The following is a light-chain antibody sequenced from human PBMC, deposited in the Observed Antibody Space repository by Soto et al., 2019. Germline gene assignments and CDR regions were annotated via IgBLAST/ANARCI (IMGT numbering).Light chain of an antibody. V-gene: IGKV3-15*01. CDR1: QSVSSN. CDR2: GAS. Sequence: EIVMTQSPATLSVSPGERATLSCRASQSVSSNLAWYQQKPGQAPMLLIYGASTRATGIPARFSGIGSGIEFTLTISSLQSEDFAVYYCQQYNNWPFTFGPGTKVDIK. J-gene: IGKJ3*01. CDR3: QQYNNWPFT.